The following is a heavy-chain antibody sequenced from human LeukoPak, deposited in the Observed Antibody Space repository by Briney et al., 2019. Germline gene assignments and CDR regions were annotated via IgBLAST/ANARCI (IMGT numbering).Heavy chain of an antibody. CDR1: GFTFSSYE. D-gene: IGHD5-24*01. CDR3: AKDDGWLQYNY. V-gene: IGHV3-48*03. Sequence: GALRLSCAASGFTFSSYEMNWVRQAPGKGLEWVSYISSSGSTIYYADSVKGRFTISRDNAKNSLYLQMNSLRAEDTAVYYCAKDDGWLQYNYWGQGTLVTVSS. J-gene: IGHJ4*02. CDR2: ISSSGSTI.